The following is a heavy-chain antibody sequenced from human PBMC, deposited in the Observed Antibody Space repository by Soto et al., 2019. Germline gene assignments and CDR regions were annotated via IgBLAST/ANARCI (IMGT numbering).Heavy chain of an antibody. CDR1: GYTFTSYD. D-gene: IGHD4-4*01. CDR2: MNPNSGKA. V-gene: IGHV1-8*01. J-gene: IGHJ6*02. Sequence: GASVKVSCKASGYTFTSYDINWVRQAPGQGLEWMGWMNPNSGKANYAQKFQGRVTMTADESTSTAYMELSSLRSEDTAVYYCAILVPDYSNPLPPHYGMDVWGQGTTVTVSS. CDR3: AILVPDYSNPLPPHYGMDV.